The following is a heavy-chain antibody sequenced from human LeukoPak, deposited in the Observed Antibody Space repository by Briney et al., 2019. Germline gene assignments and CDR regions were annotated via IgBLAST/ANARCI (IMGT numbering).Heavy chain of an antibody. J-gene: IGHJ5*02. Sequence: SETLSLTCAVYGGSFSGYYWSWIRQPPGKGLEWIGEINHSGSTNYNPSLKSRVTISVDTSKNQFSLKLSSVTAADTAVYYCARHALVVPAAGYTPHNWFNPWGQGTLVTVSS. D-gene: IGHD2-2*01. CDR1: GGSFSGYY. V-gene: IGHV4-34*01. CDR2: INHSGST. CDR3: ARHALVVPAAGYTPHNWFNP.